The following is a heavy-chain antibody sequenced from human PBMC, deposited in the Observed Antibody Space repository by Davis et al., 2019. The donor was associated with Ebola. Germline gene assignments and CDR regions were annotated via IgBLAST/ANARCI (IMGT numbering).Heavy chain of an antibody. V-gene: IGHV4-4*02. J-gene: IGHJ6*02. CDR1: GGSISSSNW. CDR2: IYHSGST. CDR3: ARWGMDV. Sequence: MPGGSLRLSCAVSGGSISSSNWWSWVRQPPGKGLEWIGEIYHSGSTNYNPSLKSRVTISVDTSKNQFSLKLSSVTAADTAVYYCARWGMDVWGQGTTVTVSS.